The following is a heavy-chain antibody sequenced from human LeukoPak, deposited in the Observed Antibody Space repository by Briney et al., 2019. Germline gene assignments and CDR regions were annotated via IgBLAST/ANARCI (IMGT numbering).Heavy chain of an antibody. J-gene: IGHJ6*02. CDR2: MNPNSGNT. V-gene: IGHV1-8*01. CDR3: ASGLYYGSGCYPNRNYYYYGMDV. D-gene: IGHD3-10*01. Sequence: GASVKVSSKASGYTFTSYDINWVRQAAGQGLEWMGWMNPNSGNTGYAQKFQGRVTMTRNTSISTAYMELSSLRSEDTAVYYCASGLYYGSGCYPNRNYYYYGMDVWGQGTTVTVSS. CDR1: GYTFTSYD.